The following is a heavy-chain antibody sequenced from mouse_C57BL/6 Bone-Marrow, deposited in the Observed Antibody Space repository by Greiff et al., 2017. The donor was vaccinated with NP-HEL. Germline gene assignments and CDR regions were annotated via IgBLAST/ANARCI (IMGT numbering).Heavy chain of an antibody. CDR2: SRNKANDYTT. CDR1: GFTFSDFY. V-gene: IGHV7-1*01. D-gene: IGHD1-1*01. Sequence: EVMLVESGGGLVQSGRSLRLSCATSGFTFSDFYMEWVRQAPGKGLEWIAASRNKANDYTTEYSASVKGRFIVSRDTSQSILYLQMNALRAEDTAIYYCARVYGSSYYYWGQGTTLTVSS. J-gene: IGHJ2*01. CDR3: ARVYGSSYYY.